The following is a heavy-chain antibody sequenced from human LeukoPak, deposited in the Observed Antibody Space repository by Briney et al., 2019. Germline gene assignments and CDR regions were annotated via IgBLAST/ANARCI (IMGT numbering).Heavy chain of an antibody. CDR2: ISSSGSTI. CDR1: GFTFSSYE. J-gene: IGHJ6*03. Sequence: PGGSLRLSCAASGFTFSSYEMNWVRQAPGKGLEWVSYISSSGSTIYYADSVKGRFTSSRDNAKNSLYLQMNSLRAEDTAVYYCAREDTAMATPPRPYYYYYMDVWGKGTTVTVSS. V-gene: IGHV3-48*03. D-gene: IGHD5-18*01. CDR3: AREDTAMATPPRPYYYYYMDV.